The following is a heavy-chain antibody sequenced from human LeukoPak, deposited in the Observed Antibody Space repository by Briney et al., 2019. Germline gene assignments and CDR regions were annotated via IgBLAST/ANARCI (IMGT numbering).Heavy chain of an antibody. V-gene: IGHV3-30*15. CDR3: AREAYYGSGRSRQPSPV. D-gene: IGHD3-10*01. Sequence: PGTSLRLSCAASGFTFSSYAMYWVRQAPGKGLEWVAPISKDGSNEDHADSVKGRFTISRDNSRTTLYLQMSSLRPEDTAVYYCAREAYYGSGRSRQPSPVWGQGTLVTVSS. CDR2: ISKDGSNE. CDR1: GFTFSSYA. J-gene: IGHJ4*02.